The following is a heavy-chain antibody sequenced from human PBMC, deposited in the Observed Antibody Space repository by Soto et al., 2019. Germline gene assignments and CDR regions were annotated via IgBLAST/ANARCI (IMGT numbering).Heavy chain of an antibody. Sequence: LRLSCAASGFTFSSYAMSWVRQAPGKGLEWVSAISGSGGSTYYADSVKGRFTISRDNSKNTLYLQMNSLRAEDTAVYYCAKSPSGYQYYYYGMDVWGQGTTVTVSS. CDR2: ISGSGGST. CDR1: GFTFSSYA. D-gene: IGHD2-2*01. J-gene: IGHJ6*02. CDR3: AKSPSGYQYYYYGMDV. V-gene: IGHV3-23*01.